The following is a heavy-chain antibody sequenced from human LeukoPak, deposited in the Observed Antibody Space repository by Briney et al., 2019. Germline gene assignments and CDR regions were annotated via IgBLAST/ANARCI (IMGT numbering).Heavy chain of an antibody. D-gene: IGHD1-26*01. V-gene: IGHV4-59*08. Sequence: SETLSLTCTVSGDSISSYYWSWIRHSPGKGLEWIGYIHHDGSTSYNPSLRSRVTISLDTSKNQFSLRLTSVTAADTAVYHCARHSGSRRFDPWGQGSLVTVSS. CDR3: ARHSGSRRFDP. CDR1: GDSISSYY. J-gene: IGHJ5*02. CDR2: IHHDGST.